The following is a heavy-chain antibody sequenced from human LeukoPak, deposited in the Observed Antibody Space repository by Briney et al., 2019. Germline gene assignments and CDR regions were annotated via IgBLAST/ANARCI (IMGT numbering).Heavy chain of an antibody. J-gene: IGHJ4*02. V-gene: IGHV3-30-3*01. CDR1: GFTFSHYS. CDR3: ARGLANSYPFDY. Sequence: GGSLILSCAASGFTFSHYSMHWVRQAPGKGLEWVAVISYDGSDKSCADSVKGRFTVSRDNSKNTLYLQMNSLRAEDTAVYSCARGLANSYPFDYWGQGTLVSVSS. D-gene: IGHD1/OR15-1a*01. CDR2: ISYDGSDK.